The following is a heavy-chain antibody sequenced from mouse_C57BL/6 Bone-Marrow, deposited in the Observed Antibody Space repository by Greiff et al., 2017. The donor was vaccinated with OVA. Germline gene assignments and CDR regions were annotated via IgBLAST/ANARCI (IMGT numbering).Heavy chain of an antibody. J-gene: IGHJ1*03. D-gene: IGHD1-1*01. Sequence: QVQLQQPGAELVKPGASVKLSCKAYGQIVTRDCMHWVKQRPIQGLEWIGNIDPSDSETHYNQKFKDKATLTVDKSSSTAYMQLSSLTSEDSAVYYCARRYYGSSYGYFDVWGTGTTVTVSS. CDR3: ARRYYGSSYGYFDV. CDR1: GQIVTRDC. CDR2: IDPSDSET. V-gene: IGHV1-52*01.